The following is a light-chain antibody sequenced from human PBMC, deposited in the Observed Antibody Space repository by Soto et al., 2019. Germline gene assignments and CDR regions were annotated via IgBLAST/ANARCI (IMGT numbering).Light chain of an antibody. CDR3: QQYNDWPRT. J-gene: IGKJ1*01. CDR1: ESISRH. V-gene: IGKV1-39*01. CDR2: AAS. Sequence: DIQMSQSPSSLSASVVDRVTITCRAAESISRHLNWYQQKPGRAPDLLIYAASTLQNGVPARFSGSASGTDFTLTISGLQSEDFAVYYCQQYNDWPRTFGQGTKVDIK.